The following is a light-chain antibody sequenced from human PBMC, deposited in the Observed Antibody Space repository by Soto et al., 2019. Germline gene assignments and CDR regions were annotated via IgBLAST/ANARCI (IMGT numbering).Light chain of an antibody. CDR2: HVT. J-gene: IGLJ1*01. CDR3: CSLTTSHTYV. CDR1: SSDIGHYDY. Sequence: QSALTQPASVSGSPGQSITISCTGTSSDIGHYDYVSWYQQHPGKAPKLMIYHVTYRPSGVSNRYSGSKSGNSASLTISGLQADDGADYYCCSLTTSHTYVFGSGTKATVL. V-gene: IGLV2-14*03.